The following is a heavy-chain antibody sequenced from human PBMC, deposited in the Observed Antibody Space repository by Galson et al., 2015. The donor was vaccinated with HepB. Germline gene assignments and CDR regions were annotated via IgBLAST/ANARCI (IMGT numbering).Heavy chain of an antibody. Sequence: SLRLSCAASGFTFSSYYMNWVRQAPGEGLEWVSYISSSGTAIYYADSVKGRFTISRDNADNSLYLQMDSLRVEDTAVYYCARDRGGTGSYLSYYYDMDVWGQGTTVTVSS. CDR1: GFTFSSYY. CDR2: ISSSGTAI. J-gene: IGHJ6*02. D-gene: IGHD3-10*01. CDR3: ARDRGGTGSYLSYYYDMDV. V-gene: IGHV3-48*03.